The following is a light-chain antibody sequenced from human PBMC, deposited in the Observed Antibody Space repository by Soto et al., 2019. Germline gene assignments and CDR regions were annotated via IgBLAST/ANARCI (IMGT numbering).Light chain of an antibody. V-gene: IGLV2-14*01. CDR2: EVS. J-gene: IGLJ1*01. Sequence: QSALTQPASVSGSPGQSITISCTGTSSDVGGYNYVSWYQQHPGKAPKLMIYEVSNRPSGVSNRFSGSKSGNTASLTISRLQAEDEADSFCSSYGSTSTRYVFGTGTKLTVL. CDR3: SSYGSTSTRYV. CDR1: SSDVGGYNY.